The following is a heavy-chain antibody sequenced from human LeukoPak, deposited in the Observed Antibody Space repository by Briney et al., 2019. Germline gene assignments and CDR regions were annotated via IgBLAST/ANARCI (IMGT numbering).Heavy chain of an antibody. J-gene: IGHJ3*02. V-gene: IGHV4-61*01. D-gene: IGHD3-3*01. CDR3: ARGLWKYYDFWSGYQKGGAFDI. Sequence: SETLSLTCTVSGGSISSSSYYWSWIRQPPGKGLEWIGYIYYSGSTNYNPSLKSRVTISVDTSKNRFSLKLSSVTAADTAVYYCARGLWKYYDFWSGYQKGGAFDIWGQGTMVTVSS. CDR1: GGSISSSSYY. CDR2: IYYSGST.